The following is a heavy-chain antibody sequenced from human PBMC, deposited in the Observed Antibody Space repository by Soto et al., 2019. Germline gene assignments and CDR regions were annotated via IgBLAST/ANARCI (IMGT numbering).Heavy chain of an antibody. CDR1: GASITFGGYS. Sequence: SETLSLTCTVSGASITFGGYSWSWIRQTPGKGLEWIGYINHLETTFYNPSFESRLTLSIDRAKNQFSLKLHSMSAADRAVYFCARGGGSDSFDYWGQGILVTVSS. D-gene: IGHD1-26*01. CDR3: ARGGGSDSFDY. J-gene: IGHJ4*02. CDR2: INHLETT. V-gene: IGHV4-30-2*01.